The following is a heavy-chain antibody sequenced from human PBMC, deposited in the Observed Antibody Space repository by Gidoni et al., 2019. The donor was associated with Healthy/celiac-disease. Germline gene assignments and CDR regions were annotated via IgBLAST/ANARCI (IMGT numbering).Heavy chain of an antibody. D-gene: IGHD2-15*01. CDR3: ARIGCSGGSCHHYYYYMDV. CDR1: GGSISSGRYY. CDR2: IYTSGSN. V-gene: IGHV4-61*02. Sequence: QVQLQESGPGLVKPSQTLSLTCTVSGGSISSGRYYWSWIRQPAGKGLEWIGRIYTSGSNNYNPSLKSRVTISVDTSKNQFSLKLSSVTAADTAVYYCARIGCSGGSCHHYYYYMDVWGKGTTVTVSS. J-gene: IGHJ6*03.